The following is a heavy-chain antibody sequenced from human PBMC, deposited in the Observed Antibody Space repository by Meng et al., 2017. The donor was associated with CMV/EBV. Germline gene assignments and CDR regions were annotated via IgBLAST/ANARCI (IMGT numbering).Heavy chain of an antibody. J-gene: IGHJ4*02. CDR3: ARRYYYDSSGYYYYFDY. Sequence: SVKVSCKASGGTFSSYAISWVRQAPGQGLEWMGGIIPIFGTANYAQKFQGRVTITTDESTSTAYMELSSLRSEDTAVYYCARRYYYDSSGYYYYFDYWGQGTLVTVSS. CDR1: GGTFSSYA. V-gene: IGHV1-69*05. D-gene: IGHD3-22*01. CDR2: IIPIFGTA.